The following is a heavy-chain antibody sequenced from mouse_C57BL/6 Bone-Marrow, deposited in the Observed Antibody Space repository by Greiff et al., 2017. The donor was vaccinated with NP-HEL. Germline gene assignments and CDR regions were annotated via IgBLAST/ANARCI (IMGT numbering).Heavy chain of an antibody. Sequence: QVQLQQSGAELVRPGTSVKVSCKASGYAFTNYLIEWVKQRPGQGLEWIGVINPGSGGTNYNEKFKGKATLTADKSSSTAYMQLSSLTSEDSAVYFCAREGITTVVDAMDYWGQGTSVTVSS. V-gene: IGHV1-54*01. CDR2: INPGSGGT. CDR1: GYAFTNYL. CDR3: AREGITTVVDAMDY. D-gene: IGHD1-1*01. J-gene: IGHJ4*01.